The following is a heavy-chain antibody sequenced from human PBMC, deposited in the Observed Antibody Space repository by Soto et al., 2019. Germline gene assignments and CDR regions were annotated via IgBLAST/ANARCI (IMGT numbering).Heavy chain of an antibody. D-gene: IGHD4-17*01. CDR3: ARDYGWTTVTTTFDL. V-gene: IGHV3-33*01. Sequence: GGALRLSRAAAGFTFSSYGMHWVRQAPGKGLEWVAVIWYDGSNKYYADSVKGRFTISRDNSKNTLYLQMNSLRAEDTAVYYCARDYGWTTVTTTFDLWGQGALVTVSS. J-gene: IGHJ4*02. CDR2: IWYDGSNK. CDR1: GFTFSSYG.